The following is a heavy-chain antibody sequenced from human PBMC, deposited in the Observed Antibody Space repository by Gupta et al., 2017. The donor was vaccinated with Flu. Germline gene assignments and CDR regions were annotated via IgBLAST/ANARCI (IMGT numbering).Heavy chain of an antibody. CDR3: ARDGQFYYDTSGPGRHWFDP. CDR2: IYYRGSS. J-gene: IGHJ5*02. V-gene: IGHV4-59*02. CDR1: GGSVSNYF. Sequence: QVQLQESGPGLVKPSGTLSLTCTVSGGSVSNYFWTWIRQFPGRGLEWIGDIYYRGSSNLNPSLQSRVSISLDTSKNQFSLNLRSVTAADTAIYYCARDGQFYYDTSGPGRHWFDPWGQGILVSVSS. D-gene: IGHD3-22*01.